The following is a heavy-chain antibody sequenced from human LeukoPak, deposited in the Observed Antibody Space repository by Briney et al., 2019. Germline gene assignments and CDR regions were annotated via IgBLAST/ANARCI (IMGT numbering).Heavy chain of an antibody. Sequence: GGSLRLSCAASGFTFSSYAMSWVRQAPGKGLEWVSAIGGSGGSTYYADSVKGRFTISRDNSKNTLYLQMNSLRAEDTAVYYCARVTYYDSSGYPNWFDPWGQGTLVTVSS. D-gene: IGHD3-22*01. CDR1: GFTFSSYA. J-gene: IGHJ5*02. CDR2: IGGSGGST. CDR3: ARVTYYDSSGYPNWFDP. V-gene: IGHV3-23*01.